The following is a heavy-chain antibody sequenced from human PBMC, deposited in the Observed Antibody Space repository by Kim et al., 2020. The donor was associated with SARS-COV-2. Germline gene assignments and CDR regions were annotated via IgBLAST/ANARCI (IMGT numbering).Heavy chain of an antibody. CDR2: ISYTRYT. Sequence: SETLSLTCTVSGGFISSSPYYWGWIRQPPGKGLEWIASISYTRYTYYNPSLESRVTISVDTSKIQFSLKLYSVTAADTAVYYCARPGYASGSYSLDSWGQGTLVTVSS. V-gene: IGHV4-39*01. CDR3: ARPGYASGSYSLDS. D-gene: IGHD3-10*01. J-gene: IGHJ4*02. CDR1: GGFISSSPYY.